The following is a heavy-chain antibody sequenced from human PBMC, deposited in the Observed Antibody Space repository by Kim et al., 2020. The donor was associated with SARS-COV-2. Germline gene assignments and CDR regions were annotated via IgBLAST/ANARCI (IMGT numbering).Heavy chain of an antibody. CDR1: GGTFSSYA. Sequence: SVKVSCKASGGTFSSYAISWVRQAPGQGLEWMGGIIPIFGTANYAQKFQGRVTITADESTSTAYMELSSLRSEDTAVYYCASASRNRYCSGGSCYSGRWFDPWSQETQVADSS. CDR2: IIPIFGTA. CDR3: ASASRNRYCSGGSCYSGRWFDP. D-gene: IGHD2-15*01. V-gene: IGHV1-69*13. J-gene: IGHJ5*02.